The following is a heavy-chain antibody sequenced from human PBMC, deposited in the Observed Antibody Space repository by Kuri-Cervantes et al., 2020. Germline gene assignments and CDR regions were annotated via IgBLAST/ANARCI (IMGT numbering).Heavy chain of an antibody. V-gene: IGHV3-7*01. CDR1: GFTFSDYW. J-gene: IGHJ4*02. CDR2: IKPDGSVT. Sequence: GESLKISCAASGFTFSDYWMSWVRQAPGKGLEWVANIKPDGSVTFYVDSVKGRFTISRDNAKNSLSLQMNSLRVEDTAVYSCTGDLNSRGKGAYWGQGTLVTVSS. CDR3: TGDLNSRGKGAY. D-gene: IGHD1-14*01.